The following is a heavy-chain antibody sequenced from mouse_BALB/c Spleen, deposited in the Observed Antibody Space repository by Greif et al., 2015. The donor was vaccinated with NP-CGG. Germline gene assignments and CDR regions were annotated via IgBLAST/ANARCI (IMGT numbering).Heavy chain of an antibody. CDR1: GYTFTDYY. Sequence: LVESGAELARPGASVKLSCKASGYTFTDYYINWVKQRTGQGLEWIGEIYPGSGNTYYNEKFKGKATLTADKSSSTAYMQLSSLTSEDSAVYFCARDSRYFDVWGAGTTVTVSS. V-gene: IGHV1-77*01. CDR2: IYPGSGNT. J-gene: IGHJ1*01. CDR3: ARDSRYFDV.